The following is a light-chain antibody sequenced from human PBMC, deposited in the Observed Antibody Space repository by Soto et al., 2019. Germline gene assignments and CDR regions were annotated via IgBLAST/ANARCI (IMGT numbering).Light chain of an antibody. CDR1: QSVSSDY. V-gene: IGKV3-20*01. J-gene: IGKJ1*01. CDR2: GAS. Sequence: EIVLTQSPGTLSLPPGERATLSCRASQSVSSDYLAWYQQKPGQAPRLLIYGASSRATDIPDRFSGRGSGTDFTLTVASLEPEDFAVYYCQQYGSSPQTFGQGNKVELK. CDR3: QQYGSSPQT.